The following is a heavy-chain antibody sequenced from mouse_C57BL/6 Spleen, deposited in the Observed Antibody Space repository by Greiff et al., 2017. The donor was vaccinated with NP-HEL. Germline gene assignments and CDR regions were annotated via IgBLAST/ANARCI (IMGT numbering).Heavy chain of an antibody. CDR3: ARSITTYAMDY. D-gene: IGHD1-1*01. J-gene: IGHJ4*01. CDR1: GYTFTSYG. V-gene: IGHV1-55*01. Sequence: QVQLQQPGAELVKPGASVKMSCKASGYTFTSYGITWVKQRPGQGLEWIGDIYPGSGSTNYNEKFKSKATLTVDTSSSTAYMQRSSLTSEDSAVYYCARSITTYAMDYWGQGTSVTVSS. CDR2: IYPGSGST.